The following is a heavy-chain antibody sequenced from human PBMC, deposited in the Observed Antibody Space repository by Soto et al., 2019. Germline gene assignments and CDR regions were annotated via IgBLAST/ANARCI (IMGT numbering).Heavy chain of an antibody. CDR2: NYYSGIT. V-gene: IGHV4-31*03. CDR3: ARGSSIAGLYYGMDV. Sequence: PSETLSLTCTLSGGSISGYYWPWIRQHPGKGLEWIGYNYYSGITYYNPSLKSRVTISLDTSKNQFSLKLSSVTAADTAVYYCARGSSIAGLYYGMDVWGQGTTVTVS. CDR1: GGSISGYY. J-gene: IGHJ6*02. D-gene: IGHD6-6*01.